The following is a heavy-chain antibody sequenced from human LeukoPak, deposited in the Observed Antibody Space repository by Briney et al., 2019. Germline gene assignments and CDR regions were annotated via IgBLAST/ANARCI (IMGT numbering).Heavy chain of an antibody. CDR3: AKLTTVTTDPHY. Sequence: GGSLRLSCAASGFTFSSYAMTWVRQAPGKGLEWISAISGSGGSTYYADSVKGRFTISRDNSKNTLYLQMNSLRAEDTAVYYCAKLTTVTTDPHYWGQGTLVTVSS. CDR1: GFTFSSYA. V-gene: IGHV3-23*01. J-gene: IGHJ4*02. CDR2: ISGSGGST. D-gene: IGHD4-11*01.